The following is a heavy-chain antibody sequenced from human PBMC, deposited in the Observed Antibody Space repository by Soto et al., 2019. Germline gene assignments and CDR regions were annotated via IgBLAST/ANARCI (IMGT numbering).Heavy chain of an antibody. D-gene: IGHD5-12*01. CDR3: AREYTLSGYDHYYGMDV. J-gene: IGHJ6*02. V-gene: IGHV1-18*01. CDR2: ISAYNGNT. CDR1: GYTFTSYG. Sequence: ASVKVSCKASGYTFTSYGISWVRQAPGQGLEWMGWISAYNGNTNYAQKIQGRVTMTTDTSTSTAYMELRSLRSDDTAVYYCAREYTLSGYDHYYGMDVWGQGTTVTVSS.